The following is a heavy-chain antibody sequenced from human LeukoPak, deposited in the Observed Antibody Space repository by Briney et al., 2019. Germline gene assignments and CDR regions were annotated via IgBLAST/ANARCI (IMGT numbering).Heavy chain of an antibody. Sequence: PSETLSLTCTVSGGSISSYYWSWIRQPPGKGLEWIGYIYYSGSTNYNPSLKSRVTISVDTSKNQFSLKLSSVTAADTAVHYCARLGVEMATIIAFDIWGQGTMVTVSS. V-gene: IGHV4-59*08. CDR3: ARLGVEMATIIAFDI. D-gene: IGHD5-24*01. J-gene: IGHJ3*02. CDR2: IYYSGST. CDR1: GGSISSYY.